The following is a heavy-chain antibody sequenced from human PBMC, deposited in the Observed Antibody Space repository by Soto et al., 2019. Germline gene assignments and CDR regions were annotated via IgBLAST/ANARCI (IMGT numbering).Heavy chain of an antibody. CDR2: IYYSGRT. Sequence: QVQLQESGPGLVKPSDTLSHTCAVSGYSISSSNWWGWIRQPPGKGLEWIGYIYYSGRTYYDPSRNSRFTMSVDTSKDQFSRKLSSVTAVDTAVSYCARKNGVLDAFDIWGQGTMVTVSS. V-gene: IGHV4-28*01. CDR1: GYSISSSNW. CDR3: ARKNGVLDAFDI. J-gene: IGHJ3*02. D-gene: IGHD4-17*01.